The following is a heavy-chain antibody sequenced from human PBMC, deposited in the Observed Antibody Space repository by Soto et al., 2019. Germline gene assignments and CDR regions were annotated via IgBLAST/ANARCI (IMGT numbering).Heavy chain of an antibody. CDR3: ARATGADKEDY. J-gene: IGHJ4*02. CDR2: IKEDGSER. CDR1: GFTFNSDW. V-gene: IGHV3-7*04. Sequence: EVQLVESGGGLVQPGGSLRLSCAASGFTFNSDWMSWVRQAPGKGLEWVANIKEDGSERYYLDSVKGRFTISRDNAKNSLYLQMDSLRAEDTAVYYCARATGADKEDYWGQGTLVTVSS. D-gene: IGHD3-10*01.